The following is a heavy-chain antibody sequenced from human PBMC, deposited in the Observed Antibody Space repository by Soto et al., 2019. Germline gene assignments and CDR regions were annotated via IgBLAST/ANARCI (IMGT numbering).Heavy chain of an antibody. CDR3: ARDAGYCSSTSCKHWFDP. Sequence: PGGSLRLSCAASGFTFSSYSMNWVRQAPGKGLEWVSYISSSSSTIYYADSVKGRFTISRDNAKNSLYLQMNSLRAEDTAVYYCARDAGYCSSTSCKHWFDPWGQGTLVTVSS. CDR2: ISSSSSTI. D-gene: IGHD2-2*01. V-gene: IGHV3-48*01. J-gene: IGHJ5*02. CDR1: GFTFSSYS.